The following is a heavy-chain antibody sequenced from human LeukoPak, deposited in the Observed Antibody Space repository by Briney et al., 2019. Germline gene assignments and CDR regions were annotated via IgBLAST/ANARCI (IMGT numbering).Heavy chain of an antibody. CDR2: INHSGST. D-gene: IGHD3-9*01. V-gene: IGHV4-34*01. J-gene: IGHJ6*03. CDR3: ARGPYYDILTGHYYYYYYMDV. CDR1: GGSFSGYY. Sequence: SETLSLTCAVYGGSFSGYYWSWIRQPPGKGLEWIGGINHSGSTNYNPSLKNRVTILVNTSKNQFSLKLSSVTAADTAVYYCARGPYYDILTGHYYYYYYMDVWGKGTTVTVSS.